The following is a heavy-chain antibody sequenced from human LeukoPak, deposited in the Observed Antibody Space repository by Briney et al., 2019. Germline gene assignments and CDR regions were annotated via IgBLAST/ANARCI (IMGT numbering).Heavy chain of an antibody. D-gene: IGHD3-10*01. CDR1: GGSISSYY. Sequence: SETLSLTCTVSGGSISSYYWSWIRQPPGKGLEWIGYIYYSGSTNYNPSLKSRVTISVDTSKNQFSLKLSSVTAADTAVYYCARDGSGSYYNPVRWFDPWGQGTLVTVSS. CDR3: ARDGSGSYYNPVRWFDP. J-gene: IGHJ5*02. V-gene: IGHV4-59*01. CDR2: IYYSGST.